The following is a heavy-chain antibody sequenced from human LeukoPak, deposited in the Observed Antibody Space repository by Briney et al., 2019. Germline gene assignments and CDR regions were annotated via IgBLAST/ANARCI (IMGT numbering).Heavy chain of an antibody. Sequence: GGSLRLSCAASGFTFSSYSMNWVRQAPGKGLEWVSYISSSSSTIYHADSVKGRFTISRDNAKNSLYLQMNSLRDEDTAVYYCARDCSGGSCSHYYYYGMDVWGQGTTVTVSS. CDR1: GFTFSSYS. V-gene: IGHV3-48*02. CDR2: ISSSSSTI. CDR3: ARDCSGGSCSHYYYYGMDV. D-gene: IGHD2-15*01. J-gene: IGHJ6*02.